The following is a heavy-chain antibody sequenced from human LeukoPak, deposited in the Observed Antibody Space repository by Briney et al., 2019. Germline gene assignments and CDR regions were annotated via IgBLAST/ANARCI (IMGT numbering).Heavy chain of an antibody. J-gene: IGHJ4*02. CDR3: ASSNSSGWYGGFDY. CDR1: GFTFSSYE. V-gene: IGHV3-48*03. Sequence: GGSLRLSCAASGFTFSSYEMNWVRQAPGKGLEWVSYISSSGSTIYYADSVKGRFTISRDNAKNSLYLQMNSLRAEDTAVYYCASSNSSGWYGGFDYWGQGTLVTVSS. D-gene: IGHD6-19*01. CDR2: ISSSGSTI.